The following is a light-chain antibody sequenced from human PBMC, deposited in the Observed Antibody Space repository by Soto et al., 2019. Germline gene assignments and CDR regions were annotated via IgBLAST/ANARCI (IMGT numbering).Light chain of an antibody. J-gene: IGKJ4*01. V-gene: IGKV1-5*03. CDR2: KAS. CDR3: QQYKSYPLT. Sequence: DIQMTQSPSTLSASVGDRVTITCRASQSVRSWLAWYQQKPGKAPKLLIYKASSIDSGVPSRFSGSGSGTEFTLTISSLQPDDFATYYCQQYKSYPLTFGRGTKVEIK. CDR1: QSVRSW.